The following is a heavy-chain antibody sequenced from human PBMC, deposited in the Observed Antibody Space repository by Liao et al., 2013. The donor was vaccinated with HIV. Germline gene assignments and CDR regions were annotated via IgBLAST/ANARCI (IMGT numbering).Heavy chain of an antibody. CDR2: LYFSGST. D-gene: IGHD2-15*01. V-gene: IGHV4-59*08. CDR3: ARGGGGSCCLNY. CDR1: GGSISSYF. Sequence: QVQLQESGPGLVKPSETLSLTCTVSGGSISSYFWTWIRQPPGKGLEWIGSLYFSGSTYYNPSLKSRVTISVDTSKNQFSLKLNSVTAADTAVYYCARGGGGSCCLNYWGQGTLVTVSS. J-gene: IGHJ4*02.